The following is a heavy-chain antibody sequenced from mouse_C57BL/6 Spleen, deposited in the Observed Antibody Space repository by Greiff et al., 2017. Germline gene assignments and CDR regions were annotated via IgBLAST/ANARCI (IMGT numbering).Heavy chain of an antibody. D-gene: IGHD2-4*01. CDR1: GYTFTSYW. V-gene: IGHV1-72*01. CDR2: IEPNSGGT. J-gene: IGHJ4*01. CDR3: AREDDYPDYYAMDY. Sequence: QVHVKQPGAELVKPGASVKLSCKASGYTFTSYWMHWVKQRPGRGLEWIGRIEPNSGGTKYNEKFKSKATLTVDKPASTAYMQLSSLTSEDSAVYYCAREDDYPDYYAMDYWGQGTSVTVSS.